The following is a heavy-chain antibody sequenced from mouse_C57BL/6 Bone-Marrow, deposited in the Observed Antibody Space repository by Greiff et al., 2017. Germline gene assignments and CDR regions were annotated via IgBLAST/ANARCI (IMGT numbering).Heavy chain of an antibody. CDR2: INPNNGGT. CDR3: ARRRPDIDAMDY. V-gene: IGHV1-26*01. CDR1: GYTFTDYY. Sequence: EVQLQQSGPELVKPGASVKISCKASGYTFTDYYMNWVKQSPGKSLEWIGDINPNNGGTSYNQKFKGKATLTVDKSSSTAYMELRSLTSEDSAVYYCARRRPDIDAMDYWGQGTSVTVSS. J-gene: IGHJ4*01.